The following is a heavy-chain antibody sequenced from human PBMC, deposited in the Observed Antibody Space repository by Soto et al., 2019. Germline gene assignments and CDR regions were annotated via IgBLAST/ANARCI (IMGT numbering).Heavy chain of an antibody. Sequence: SETLSLTCAVYGGFFIGYYWSWIRQPPGKGLEWIGEINHSGSTNYNPSLKSRVTISVDTSKNQFSLKLSSVTAADTAVYYCARDHGSGSYTAYWGQGTLVTSPQ. J-gene: IGHJ4*02. CDR3: ARDHGSGSYTAY. V-gene: IGHV4-34*01. CDR2: INHSGST. CDR1: GGFFIGYY. D-gene: IGHD3-10*01.